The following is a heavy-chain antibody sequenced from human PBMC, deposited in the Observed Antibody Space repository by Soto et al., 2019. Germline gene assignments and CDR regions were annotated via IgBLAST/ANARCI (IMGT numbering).Heavy chain of an antibody. CDR1: GGTFSSYA. V-gene: IGHV1-69*01. CDR3: ARDRFRAVAGTPPSYYFDY. Sequence: QVQLVQSGAEVKKPGSSVKVSCEASGGTFSSYAISWVRQAPGQGLEWKGGIIPIFGTANYAQKFQGRVTITADESTSTAYMELSSLRSEDTAVYYCARDRFRAVAGTPPSYYFDYWGQGTLVNVSS. CDR2: IIPIFGTA. J-gene: IGHJ4*02. D-gene: IGHD6-19*01.